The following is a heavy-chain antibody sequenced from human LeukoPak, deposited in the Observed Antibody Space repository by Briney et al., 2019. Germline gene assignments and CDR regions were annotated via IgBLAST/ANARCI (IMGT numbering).Heavy chain of an antibody. CDR2: INPSGGST. Sequence: ASVKVSCKASGYTFTSYYMHWVRQAPGQGLEWMGIINPSGGSTNYAQKLQGRVTMTTDTSTSTAYMELRSLRSDDTAVYYCARYPRLGYCSGGSCYWYYYYGMDVWGQGTTVTVSS. CDR3: ARYPRLGYCSGGSCYWYYYYGMDV. D-gene: IGHD2-15*01. CDR1: GYTFTSYY. V-gene: IGHV1-46*01. J-gene: IGHJ6*02.